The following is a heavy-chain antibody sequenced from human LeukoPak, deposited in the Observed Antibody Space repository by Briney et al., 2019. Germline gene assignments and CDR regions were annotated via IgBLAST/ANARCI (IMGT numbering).Heavy chain of an antibody. CDR2: IYYSGNT. CDR3: ARDMMVRGVIIYPFDY. V-gene: IGHV4-38-2*02. J-gene: IGHJ4*02. CDR1: NYSLSSDFY. D-gene: IGHD3-10*01. Sequence: SETLSLTCTVSNYSLSSDFYWGWIRQPPGKGLEWIGSIYYSGNTYYNPSLKSRVAMSVDTSKNQFSLKLSSVTAADTAVYYCARDMMVRGVIIYPFDYWGQGTLVTVSS.